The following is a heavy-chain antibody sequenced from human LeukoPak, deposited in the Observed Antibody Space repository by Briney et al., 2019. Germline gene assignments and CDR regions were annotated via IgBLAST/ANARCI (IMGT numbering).Heavy chain of an antibody. CDR1: GGSFSGYY. J-gene: IGHJ2*01. CDR2: INHSGST. CDR3: ARLTIPVKALAGIVVVPAARYFDL. Sequence: SETLSLTCAVYGGSFSGYYWSWIRQPPGTGLEWIGEINHSGSTNYNPSLKSRVTISVDTSKNQFSLKLSSVTAADTAVYYCARLTIPVKALAGIVVVPAARYFDLWGRGTLVTVSS. V-gene: IGHV4-34*01. D-gene: IGHD2-2*01.